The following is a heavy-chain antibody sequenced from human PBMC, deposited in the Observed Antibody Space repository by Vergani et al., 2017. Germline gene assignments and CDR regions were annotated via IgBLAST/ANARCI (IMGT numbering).Heavy chain of an antibody. V-gene: IGHV3-23*04. CDR3: AKDLSVVEAADDF. CDR2: ISDNGGTT. J-gene: IGHJ4*02. D-gene: IGHD6-13*01. CDR1: GFTFRNYA. Sequence: VQLVESGGGVVQPGRSLRLSCAASGFTFRNYAMTWVRQAPGKGLEWVSIISDNGGTTYYADSVKGRFTISRDNSKDTLYLQMDDLRAEDTAVYYCAKDLSVVEAADDFRGQGTLVTVSS.